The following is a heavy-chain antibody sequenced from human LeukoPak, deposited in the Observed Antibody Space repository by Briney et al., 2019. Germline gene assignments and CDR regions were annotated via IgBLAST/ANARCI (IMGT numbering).Heavy chain of an antibody. V-gene: IGHV1-18*04. CDR1: GYTFTNYG. D-gene: IGHD6-19*01. J-gene: IGHJ4*02. Sequence: ASVKVSCKASGYTFTNYGISWVRQAPGQGLEWRGWISAYNGNTNHAQSLQGRVTMTTDTSTSTAYMELRSLRSDDTAVYYCARDSSPWLVLDYWGQGTLVTVSS. CDR2: ISAYNGNT. CDR3: ARDSSPWLVLDY.